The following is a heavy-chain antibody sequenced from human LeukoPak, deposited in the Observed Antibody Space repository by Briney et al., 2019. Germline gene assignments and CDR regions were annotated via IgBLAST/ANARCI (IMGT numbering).Heavy chain of an antibody. J-gene: IGHJ4*02. Sequence: GGSLRLSCAASGFSFRHYGMYWVRQAPGKGLEWVSFIRDDGDAQYYADSVKGRFTISRDNSKNTLYLQMNSLRAEDTALYYCATKTSDFDYWGQGTLVTVSS. D-gene: IGHD1-7*01. CDR2: IRDDGDAQ. CDR3: ATKTSDFDY. V-gene: IGHV3-30*02. CDR1: GFSFRHYG.